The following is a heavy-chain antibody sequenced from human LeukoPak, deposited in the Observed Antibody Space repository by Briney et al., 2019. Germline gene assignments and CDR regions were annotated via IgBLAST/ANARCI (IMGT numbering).Heavy chain of an antibody. V-gene: IGHV3-30-3*01. Sequence: GGSLRLSCAASGFTFSSYAMHWVRQAPGKGLEWVAVISYDGSNKYYADSVKGRFTISRDNAKNSLYLQMNSLRAEDTAVYYCARVYSNHNGWGQGTLVNVSS. J-gene: IGHJ4*02. CDR1: GFTFSSYA. D-gene: IGHD6-13*01. CDR2: ISYDGSNK. CDR3: ARVYSNHNG.